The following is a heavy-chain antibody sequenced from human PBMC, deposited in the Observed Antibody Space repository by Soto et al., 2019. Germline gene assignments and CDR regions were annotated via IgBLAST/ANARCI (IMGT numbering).Heavy chain of an antibody. D-gene: IGHD5-12*01. V-gene: IGHV3-53*01. CDR1: GFTVSSNY. CDR3: ARCGDGSNYCWYLDL. Sequence: EVQMVESGGGLIQPGGSLRLSCAASGFTVSSNYMSWVRQAPGKGLEWVSIIYSGGNTYYADSVKGRFTISRDNSKNTHYLQMNSLRAEDTAVYYCARCGDGSNYCWYLDLWGRGTLVTVSS. CDR2: IYSGGNT. J-gene: IGHJ2*01.